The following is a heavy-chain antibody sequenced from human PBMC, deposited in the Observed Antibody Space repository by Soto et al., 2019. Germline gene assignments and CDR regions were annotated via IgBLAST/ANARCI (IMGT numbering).Heavy chain of an antibody. J-gene: IGHJ4*02. CDR3: ARGGVSTRTFDY. Sequence: PGESLKISCKGSGYNFAGYSIALVRQMPGKGLELMGIIYPSDSDTRYRPSFQGQVTISADKSISSAYLQWSSLRASDTAMYYCARGGVSTRTFDYWGQGTPVTVS. CDR1: GYNFAGYS. CDR2: IYPSDSDT. D-gene: IGHD3-3*01. V-gene: IGHV5-51*01.